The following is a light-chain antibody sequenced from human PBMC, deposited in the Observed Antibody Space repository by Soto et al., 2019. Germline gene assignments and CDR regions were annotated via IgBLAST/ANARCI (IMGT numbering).Light chain of an antibody. CDR2: DTS. CDR3: QQRTDWPT. Sequence: EIVLTQSPGTLSLSPGESATLSCRASQSVSHCLACYQQKPGQAPRLLSYDTSSRATGIPGRFSGSVSGTDFTLTIDSIEPEDSAVYYCQQRTDWPTFGGGTQVEI. V-gene: IGKV3-11*01. J-gene: IGKJ4*01. CDR1: QSVSHC.